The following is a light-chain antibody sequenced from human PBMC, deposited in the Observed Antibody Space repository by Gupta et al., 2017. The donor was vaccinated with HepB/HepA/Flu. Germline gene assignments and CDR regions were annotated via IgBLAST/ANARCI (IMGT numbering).Light chain of an antibody. CDR3: QQRSNWPLT. CDR2: DAS. V-gene: IGKV3-11*01. CDR1: QSVSSY. J-gene: IGKJ4*02. Sequence: EIVFTPSPATLSLSPGESATLSCRASQSVSSYLAWYQQKPGQAPRLLIYDASNRATGIPARFSGSGSGTDFTLTISSLEPEDFAVYYCQQRSNWPLTFGGGTKVEIK.